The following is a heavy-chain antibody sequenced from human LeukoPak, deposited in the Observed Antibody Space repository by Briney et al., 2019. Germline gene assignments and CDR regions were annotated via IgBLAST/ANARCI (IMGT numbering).Heavy chain of an antibody. Sequence: GGSLRLSCAASGFTFCNAWISCVRQAPGKRLEWVGRIKSKTDGGTTDYAAPVKGRFTISRDDSKNTLYLQMNSLKTEDTAVYYCTTDFSYYYDSSGYYYVDYWGQGTLVTVSS. J-gene: IGHJ4*02. CDR1: GFTFCNAW. CDR3: TTDFSYYYDSSGYYYVDY. CDR2: IKSKTDGGTT. D-gene: IGHD3-22*01. V-gene: IGHV3-15*01.